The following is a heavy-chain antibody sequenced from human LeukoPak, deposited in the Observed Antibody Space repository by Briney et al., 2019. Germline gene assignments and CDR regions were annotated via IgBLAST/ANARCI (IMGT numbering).Heavy chain of an antibody. V-gene: IGHV1-2*02. D-gene: IGHD5-18*01. CDR3: ARGYSYGLWRAFDI. CDR2: INPNSGDT. J-gene: IGHJ3*02. Sequence: ASGKVSCKASGYTFTDYYIHWVRQAPGQGLEWMGWINPNSGDTIYAQKFQGRVTMTGDTSITAAYMELTSLKSDDTAVYYCARGYSYGLWRAFDIWGQGTMVTVSS. CDR1: GYTFTDYY.